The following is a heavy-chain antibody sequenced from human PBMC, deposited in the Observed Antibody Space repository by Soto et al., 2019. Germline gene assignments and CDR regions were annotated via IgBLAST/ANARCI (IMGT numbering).Heavy chain of an antibody. V-gene: IGHV3-7*01. CDR3: VRPLGWRDAFDI. CDR1: GFSFSTYW. CDR2: IKHDGSEI. J-gene: IGHJ3*02. Sequence: EVQLVESGGGLVQPGGSLRLSCAASGFSFSTYWMYWVRQAPGKGLEWVANIKHDGSEIYYVDSVKGRFTISRDNAENSLYLQMNSLRAEDTAVYYCVRPLGWRDAFDIWRQGTMVTVSS. D-gene: IGHD6-19*01.